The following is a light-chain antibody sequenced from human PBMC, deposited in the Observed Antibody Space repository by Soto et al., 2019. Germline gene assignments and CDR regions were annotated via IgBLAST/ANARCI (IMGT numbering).Light chain of an antibody. CDR3: QKYNSAPLN. CDR1: QGISTY. J-gene: IGKJ4*01. V-gene: IGKV1-27*01. CDR2: AAS. Sequence: IQLSQSPSSLSASACDRVTRTLLASQGISTYLAWYQQKPGKVPNLLIFAASTLHSGVPSRFSGSGSGTHFTLTISSLQPEDVATYYCQKYNSAPLNFGGGTTVDIK.